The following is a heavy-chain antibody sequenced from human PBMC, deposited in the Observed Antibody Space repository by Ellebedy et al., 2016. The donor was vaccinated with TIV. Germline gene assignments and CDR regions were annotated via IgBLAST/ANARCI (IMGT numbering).Heavy chain of an antibody. CDR2: IKQGGSEK. J-gene: IGHJ4*02. Sequence: GGSLRLSCAASGFTFSSYSMNWVRQAPGKGPEWVANIKQGGSEKYYVDSVKGRFTISRDDAKSSLYLQMNSLRAEDTAVYYCARDPGYGDFDYWGQGTLVTVSS. CDR1: GFTFSSYS. D-gene: IGHD4-17*01. V-gene: IGHV3-7*01. CDR3: ARDPGYGDFDY.